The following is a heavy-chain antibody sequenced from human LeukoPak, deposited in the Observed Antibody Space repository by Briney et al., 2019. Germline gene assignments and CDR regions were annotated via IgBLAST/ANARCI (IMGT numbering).Heavy chain of an antibody. CDR2: IWYDGSNK. CDR3: ARERYGDPDY. Sequence: GRSLRLSCAASGFTFSSYGMHWVRQAPGKGLEWVAVIWYDGSNKYYADSVKGRFTISRDNSKNTLYLQMSSLRAEDTAVYYCARERYGDPDYWGQGTLVTVSS. D-gene: IGHD4-17*01. V-gene: IGHV3-33*01. CDR1: GFTFSSYG. J-gene: IGHJ4*02.